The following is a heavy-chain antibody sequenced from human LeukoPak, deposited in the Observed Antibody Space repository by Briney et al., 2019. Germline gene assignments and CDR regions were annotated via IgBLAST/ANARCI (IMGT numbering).Heavy chain of an antibody. V-gene: IGHV4-30-4*01. CDR3: ARSKGNYCSGGTCPGRLFDC. CDR1: GGSISSGDYY. CDR2: IYYSGST. D-gene: IGHD2-15*01. Sequence: SQTLSLTCTVSGGSISSGDYYWSWIRQPPGKGLEWIGYIYYSGSTYYNPSLKSRVTISVDTSKNQFSLKLNSVTAADTAVYYCARSKGNYCSGGTCPGRLFDCWGQGTLVTVSS. J-gene: IGHJ4*02.